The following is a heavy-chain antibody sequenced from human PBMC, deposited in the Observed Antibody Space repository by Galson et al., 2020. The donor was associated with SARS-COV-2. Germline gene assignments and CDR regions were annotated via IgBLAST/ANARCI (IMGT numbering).Heavy chain of an antibody. CDR3: ATGPGEAVAGWFGP. V-gene: IGHV1-24*01. CDR2: FDPEDGET. D-gene: IGHD6-19*01. Sequence: ASVKVSCKVSGYTLTKLSMHWVRQAPGKGLEWMGGFDPEDGETIYAQKSQGRVTMTEDTSTDTAYMQLSSLRSEDTAANYCATGPGEAVAGWFGPWGQGTLVTVSS. CDR1: GYTLTKLS. J-gene: IGHJ5*02.